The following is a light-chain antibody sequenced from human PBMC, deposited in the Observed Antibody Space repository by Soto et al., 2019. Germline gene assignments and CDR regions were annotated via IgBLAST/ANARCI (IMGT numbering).Light chain of an antibody. CDR2: QDR. J-gene: IGLJ2*01. V-gene: IGLV3-1*01. CDR3: QAWDSRTEVV. CDR1: KLGDKY. Sequence: SSELTQPPSVSVSPGQTASITCSGDKLGDKYACWYQQKPGQSPVLVIYQDRKRPSGIPERFSGSNSGNTATLTISGTQAMDEADYYCQAWDSRTEVVFGGGTKLTVL.